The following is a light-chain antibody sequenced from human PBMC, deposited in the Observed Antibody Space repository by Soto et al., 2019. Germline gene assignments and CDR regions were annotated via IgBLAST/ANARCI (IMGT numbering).Light chain of an antibody. CDR2: VTS. CDR3: QQGHNWPLT. V-gene: IGKV1-12*01. CDR1: QGLSDS. Sequence: DIQMTQSPSSVSASVGDRVTITCRATQGLSDSLAWYQQKPGQAPKLLISVTSRLQSGVPSRFSVSASGTDFTLTIDRLQPEDLATYYGQQGHNWPLTFGQGTRLEIK. J-gene: IGKJ5*01.